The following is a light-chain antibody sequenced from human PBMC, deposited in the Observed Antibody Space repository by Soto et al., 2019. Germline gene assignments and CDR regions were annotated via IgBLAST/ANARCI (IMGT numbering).Light chain of an antibody. Sequence: AIQLTQSPSSLSAFVGDRVTITCRASQGISYYLAWYQQKPGKAPKLLIYDASSLESGVPSRFSGSGSGTEFTLTISSLQPDDFATYYCQQYNSYWGTFGQGTKVDIK. CDR2: DAS. J-gene: IGKJ1*01. CDR3: QQYNSYWGT. V-gene: IGKV1-13*02. CDR1: QGISYY.